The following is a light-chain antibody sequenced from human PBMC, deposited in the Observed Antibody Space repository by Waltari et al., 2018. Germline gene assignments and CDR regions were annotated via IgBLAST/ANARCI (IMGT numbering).Light chain of an antibody. Sequence: EIVLTQSPGTLSLSPGERATLSCRTSQRVSSTYIAWYPQKPGQTPRLLIYGASNRATGIPDRFSGSGSGTDFTLTISRLEPEDSAVYYCQQYVSSPLTFGGGTKVEIK. CDR2: GAS. CDR1: QRVSSTY. V-gene: IGKV3-20*01. J-gene: IGKJ4*01. CDR3: QQYVSSPLT.